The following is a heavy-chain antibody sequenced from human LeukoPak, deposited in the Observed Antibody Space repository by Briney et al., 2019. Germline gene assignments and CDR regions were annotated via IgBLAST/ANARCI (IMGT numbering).Heavy chain of an antibody. CDR3: ARDTDYAFDV. Sequence: PGGSLRLSCAASGFTFSSYSFNWVRQAPGKGLEWVSYISRTTSYTDSVKGRFTISRDKAKSTQYLQVNRMRAEDTAVYYCARDTDYAFDVWGQGTMVTVSS. J-gene: IGHJ3*01. CDR1: GFTFSSYS. V-gene: IGHV3-48*01. CDR2: ISRTT.